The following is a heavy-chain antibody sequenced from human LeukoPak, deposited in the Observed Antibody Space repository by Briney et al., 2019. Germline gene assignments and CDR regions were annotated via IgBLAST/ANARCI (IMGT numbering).Heavy chain of an antibody. CDR3: ARLRGNS. D-gene: IGHD3-10*01. Sequence: GGSLRLSCAASGFTFSDYSMHWVRQPPGKGPEWISYISSNSSSIYYADTVKGRFTISRDNAKNSLFLQMNSLRVEDTAVYYCARLRGNSWGQGTLVTVSS. J-gene: IGHJ4*02. V-gene: IGHV3-48*04. CDR2: ISSNSSSI. CDR1: GFTFSDYS.